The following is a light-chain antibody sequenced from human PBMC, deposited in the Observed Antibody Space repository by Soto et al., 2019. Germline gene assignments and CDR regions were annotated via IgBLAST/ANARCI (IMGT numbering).Light chain of an antibody. J-gene: IGLJ1*01. CDR2: RNN. V-gene: IGLV1-47*01. CDR1: SSNIGSNY. CDR3: EAWEDSLSGKV. Sequence: QSVLPHPPSASGAPVQRVTISGSGSSSNIGSNYVYWYQQLPGTDPKLLIYRNNQRPSGVPDRFSGSKSGTAASLAISGRRSEDEAYYYGEAWEDSLSGKVFGTGTKLTVL.